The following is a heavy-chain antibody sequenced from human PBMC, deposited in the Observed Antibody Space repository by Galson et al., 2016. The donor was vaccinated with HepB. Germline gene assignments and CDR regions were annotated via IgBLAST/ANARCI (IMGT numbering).Heavy chain of an antibody. CDR2: VYYSGST. CDR3: ASARDLAYGFDI. D-gene: IGHD3-16*01. V-gene: IGHV4-39*01. J-gene: IGHJ3*02. Sequence: ETLSLTCTVSGGSISSRHYYWGWIRQPPGKGLEWIGSVYYSGSTYYNPSLKSRVTISVDTSKNQFSLKLRSVTAADTGVYYCASARDLAYGFDIWGQGTMVTVSS. CDR1: GGSISSRHYY.